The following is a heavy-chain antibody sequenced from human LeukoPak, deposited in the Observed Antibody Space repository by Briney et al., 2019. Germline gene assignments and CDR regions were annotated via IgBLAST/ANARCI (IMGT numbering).Heavy chain of an antibody. V-gene: IGHV3-15*01. CDR1: GFTFSNAW. D-gene: IGHD2-15*01. CDR2: IKSKTVGETT. CDR3: AKDHCSGGSCYERLAANAFDI. Sequence: PGGSLRLSCAAPGFTFSNAWMSWVRQAPGKGLEWVGRIKSKTVGETTDYAAPVKGRFTISRDNSKNALYLQMNSLRAEDTAVYYCAKDHCSGGSCYERLAANAFDIWGQGTMVTVSS. J-gene: IGHJ3*02.